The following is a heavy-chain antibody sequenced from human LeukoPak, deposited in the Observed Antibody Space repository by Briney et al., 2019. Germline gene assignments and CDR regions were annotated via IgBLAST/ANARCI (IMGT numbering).Heavy chain of an antibody. V-gene: IGHV3-74*01. Sequence: GGSLRLSCAAPGFTFSSYWMHWVRQAPGKGLVWVSRINSDGSSTSYADSVRGRFTISRDNAKNTLYLQMNSLRAEDTAVYYCAREPQYYYDSSVDYWGQGTLVTVSS. D-gene: IGHD3-22*01. CDR3: AREPQYYYDSSVDY. CDR1: GFTFSSYW. CDR2: INSDGSST. J-gene: IGHJ4*02.